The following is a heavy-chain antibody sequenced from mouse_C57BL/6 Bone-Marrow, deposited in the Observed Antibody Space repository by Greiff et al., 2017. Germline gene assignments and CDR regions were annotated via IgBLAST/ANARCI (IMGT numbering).Heavy chain of an antibody. CDR1: GYTFTSYW. J-gene: IGHJ4*01. CDR2: IDPSDSET. D-gene: IGHD1-1*02. Sequence: QVQLQQPGAELVRPGSSVKLSCKASGYTFTSYWMHWVKQRPLQGLEWIGNIDPSDSETHYNQTFKDKATLTVEKSSSTAYMQLSSLTSEESAVYYSARGGTRWGSYYAMNYWGQGTSVPVSS. CDR3: ARGGTRWGSYYAMNY. V-gene: IGHV1-52*01.